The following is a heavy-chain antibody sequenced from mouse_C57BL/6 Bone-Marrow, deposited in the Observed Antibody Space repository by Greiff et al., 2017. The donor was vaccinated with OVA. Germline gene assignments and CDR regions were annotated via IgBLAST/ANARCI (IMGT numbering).Heavy chain of an antibody. CDR2: ISSGGSYT. CDR1: GFTFSSYG. J-gene: IGHJ2*01. CDR3: ARPITTVVEPYYFDY. V-gene: IGHV5-6*01. D-gene: IGHD1-1*01. Sequence: EVTVVASGGDLVKPGGSLKLSCAASGFTFSSYGMSWVRQTPDKRLEWVATISSGGSYTYYPDSVKGRFTISRDNAKNTLYLQMSSLKSEDTAMYYCARPITTVVEPYYFDYWGQGTTLTVSS.